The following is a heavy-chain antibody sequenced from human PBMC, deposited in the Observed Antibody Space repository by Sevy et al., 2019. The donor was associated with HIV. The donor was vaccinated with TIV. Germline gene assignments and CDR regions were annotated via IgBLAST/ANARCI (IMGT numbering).Heavy chain of an antibody. CDR2: ISGNGENR. CDR3: ARDGRGISAFDI. CDR1: EFTFSSHA. Sequence: GGSLRLSCAASEFTFSSHAVSWVRQAPGKGLEWVSAISGNGENRHYADSVRGRFTISRDNFKNTLYLQMNSLRAEDTALYYCARDGRGISAFDIRGQGTMVTVSS. J-gene: IGHJ3*02. V-gene: IGHV3-23*01. D-gene: IGHD3-3*02.